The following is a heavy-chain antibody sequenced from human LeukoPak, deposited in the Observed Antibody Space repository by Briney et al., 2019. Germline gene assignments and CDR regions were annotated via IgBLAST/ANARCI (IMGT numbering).Heavy chain of an antibody. D-gene: IGHD6-19*01. CDR2: INHSGST. CDR1: GGSFSGCY. V-gene: IGHV4-34*01. Sequence: SETLSLTCAVYGGSFSGCYWSWIRQPPGKGLEWIGEINHSGSTNYNPSLKSRVTISVDTSKNQFSLKLSSVTAADTAVYYCAAHLDSSGWPFDYWGQGTLVTVSS. J-gene: IGHJ4*02. CDR3: AAHLDSSGWPFDY.